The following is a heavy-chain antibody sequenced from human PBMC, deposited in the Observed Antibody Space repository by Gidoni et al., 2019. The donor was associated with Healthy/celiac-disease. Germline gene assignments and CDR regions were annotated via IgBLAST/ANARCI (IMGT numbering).Heavy chain of an antibody. J-gene: IGHJ6*02. V-gene: IGHV3-64D*08. CDR3: VPCNYYDSSGYYSPPYYYGMDV. CDR2: ISSNGGST. Sequence: EVQLVESGGGLVQPGGSLRLSCSASGVTFSSYAMHWVRQAPWKGLEYVSAISSNGGSTYYADSVKGRFTISRDNSNNTLYLQISSLRAEDTAVYYCVPCNYYDSSGYYSPPYYYGMDVWGQGTTVTVSS. CDR1: GVTFSSYA. D-gene: IGHD3-22*01.